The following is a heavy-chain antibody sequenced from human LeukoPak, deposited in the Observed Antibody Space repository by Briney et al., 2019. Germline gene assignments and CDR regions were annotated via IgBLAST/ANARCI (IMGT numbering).Heavy chain of an antibody. CDR3: ARVSLIGSGSYSFDY. CDR2: INPNSGGT. V-gene: IGHV1-2*02. J-gene: IGHJ4*02. CDR1: GYTFTGYY. Sequence: ASVKVSCKASGYTFTGYYMHWVRQAPGQGLEWMGWINPNSGGTNYAQKFQGRVTMTRDTSISTAYMELSRLRSDDTAVYYCARVSLIGSGSYSFDYWGQGTLVTVAS. D-gene: IGHD3-10*01.